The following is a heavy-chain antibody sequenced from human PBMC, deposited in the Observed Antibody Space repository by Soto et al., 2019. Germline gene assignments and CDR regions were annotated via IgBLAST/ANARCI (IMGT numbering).Heavy chain of an antibody. J-gene: IGHJ4*02. Sequence: SETLSLTCAVYGGSFSGYYWSWIRQPPGKGLEWIGEINHSGSTNYNPSLKSRVTISVDTSKNQFSLKLSSVTAADTAVYYCARARSLLRYFDWLYLDYWGQGTLVTVSS. CDR1: GGSFSGYY. V-gene: IGHV4-34*01. CDR3: ARARSLLRYFDWLYLDY. D-gene: IGHD3-9*01. CDR2: INHSGST.